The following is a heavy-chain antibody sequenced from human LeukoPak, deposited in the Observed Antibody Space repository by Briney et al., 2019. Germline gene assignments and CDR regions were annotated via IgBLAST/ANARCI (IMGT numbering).Heavy chain of an antibody. Sequence: SETLSLTCTVSGGSISSYYWSWIRQPPGKGLEWIGYIYYSGSTNYNPSLKSRVTISVDTSKNQFSLKLSSVTAADTAVYYCARDHNSLIQLWPAFYYMDVWGKGTTVTVSS. CDR3: ARDHNSLIQLWPAFYYMDV. CDR2: IYYSGST. CDR1: GGSISSYY. J-gene: IGHJ6*03. V-gene: IGHV4-59*01. D-gene: IGHD5-18*01.